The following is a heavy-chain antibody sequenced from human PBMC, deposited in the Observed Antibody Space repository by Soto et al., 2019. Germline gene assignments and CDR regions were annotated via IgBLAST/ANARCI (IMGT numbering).Heavy chain of an antibody. J-gene: IGHJ6*02. CDR2: IYYSGYT. Sequence: SETLSLTCTVSGGSISSSSYYWGWIRQPPGKGLEWIGSIYYSGYTYYNPCLKSRVTISVDTSKNQFSLKLSSVTAADTAVYYCARHNRPLYAGYYYDMDVWGQGTTVT. D-gene: IGHD4-17*01. CDR1: GGSISSSSYY. CDR3: ARHNRPLYAGYYYDMDV. V-gene: IGHV4-39*01.